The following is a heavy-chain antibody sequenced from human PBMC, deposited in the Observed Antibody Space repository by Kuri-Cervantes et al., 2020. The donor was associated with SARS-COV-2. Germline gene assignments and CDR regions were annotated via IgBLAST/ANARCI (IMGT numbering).Heavy chain of an antibody. Sequence: SETLSLTCTVSGGSIRNFYWSWIRQPPGKGLEWIGYIHYSGSTTYNPSLKSRVAMSVDTSKNQFSLKLSSVTAADTAVYYCARLCGSYDSGLCDYWGQGTLVTVSS. CDR3: ARLCGSYDSGLCDY. CDR1: GGSIRNFY. V-gene: IGHV4-59*01. D-gene: IGHD1-26*01. J-gene: IGHJ4*02. CDR2: IHYSGST.